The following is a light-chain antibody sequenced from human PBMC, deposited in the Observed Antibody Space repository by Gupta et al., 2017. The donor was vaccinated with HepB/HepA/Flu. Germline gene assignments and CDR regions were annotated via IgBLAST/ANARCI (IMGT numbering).Light chain of an antibody. J-gene: IGLJ2*01. CDR2: DVS. CDR1: SSDVGGYNY. V-gene: IGLV2-14*03. CDR3: GSDASNNHVK. Sequence: QSALTQPASVSGSPGQSITISCTGTSSDVGGYNYLSWYQQHPGKAPMLIVYDVSKRPAGVSSRFSGSKSGNTASLTISGLKAEDEADYYCGSDASNNHVKFGGGTKLTVL.